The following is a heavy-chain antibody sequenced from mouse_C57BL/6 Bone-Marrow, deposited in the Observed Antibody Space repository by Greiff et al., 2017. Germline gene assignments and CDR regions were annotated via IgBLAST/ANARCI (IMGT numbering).Heavy chain of an antibody. J-gene: IGHJ1*03. D-gene: IGHD1-1*02. CDR1: GFNIKDDY. V-gene: IGHV14-4*01. CDR2: IDPENGDT. Sequence: VQLKQSGAELVRPGASVKLSCTASGFNIKDDYMHWVKQRPEQGLEWIGWIDPENGDTEYASKFQGKATITADTSSNTAYLQLSSLTSEDTAVYYCTTGGSPGWYFDVWGTGTTVTVSS. CDR3: TTGGSPGWYFDV.